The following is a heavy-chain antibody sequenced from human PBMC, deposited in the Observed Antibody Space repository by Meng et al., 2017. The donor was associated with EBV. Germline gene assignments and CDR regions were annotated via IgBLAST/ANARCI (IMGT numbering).Heavy chain of an antibody. Sequence: QVQLVHSGAEVKKPGSSVKVSCKTSGGTFGSDAISWVRQSPGQGLEWMGGLIPMSDAPHYAQKFQGRVTITADESTSTHYMDLSGLRSEDTAVYYCASESGRGFTPDYWGQGTLVTVSS. J-gene: IGHJ4*02. V-gene: IGHV1-69*01. CDR3: ASESGRGFTPDY. D-gene: IGHD3-10*01. CDR2: LIPMSDAP. CDR1: GGTFGSDA.